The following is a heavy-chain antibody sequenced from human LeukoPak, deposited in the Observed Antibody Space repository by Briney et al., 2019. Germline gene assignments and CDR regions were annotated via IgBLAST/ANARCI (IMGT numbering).Heavy chain of an antibody. J-gene: IGHJ5*02. CDR2: INTYNGNT. D-gene: IGHD3-16*01. V-gene: IGHV1-18*04. Sequence: GASVKVSCKASGYTLTAYYMHWVRHAPGQGLEWMGWINTYNGNTNYAQKVQGRVTMTTDTSTNTAFMDLRSLKSDDTAVYYCARVQYYDTILGWFDPWGQGTLVTVPS. CDR3: ARVQYYDTILGWFDP. CDR1: GYTLTAYY.